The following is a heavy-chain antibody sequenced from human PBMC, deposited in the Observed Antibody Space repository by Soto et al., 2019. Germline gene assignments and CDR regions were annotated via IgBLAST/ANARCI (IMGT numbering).Heavy chain of an antibody. CDR3: AGYLVGPTTRNWFDP. D-gene: IGHD1-26*01. CDR1: GGSISSSNW. CDR2: IYHSGST. V-gene: IGHV4-4*02. J-gene: IGHJ5*02. Sequence: PSETLSLTCAVSGGSISSSNWWSWVRQPPGKGLEWIGEIYHSGSTNYNPSLKSRVTISVDKSKNQFSLKLSSVTAADTAVYYCAGYLVGPTTRNWFDPWGQGNLVTVSS.